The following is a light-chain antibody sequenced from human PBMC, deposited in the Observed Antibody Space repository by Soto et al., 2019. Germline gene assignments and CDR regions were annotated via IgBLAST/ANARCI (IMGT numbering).Light chain of an antibody. J-gene: IGLJ1*01. Sequence: QSALTQPASVSGSPGQSITISRTGTSSDVGSYNLVSWYQQYPGKAPKLVIYEVIKRPSGVSNRFSGSKSGNTASLTISGLQAEDEADYYCCSYAGSTSVFGTGTKVTV. CDR2: EVI. CDR1: SSDVGSYNL. V-gene: IGLV2-23*02. CDR3: CSYAGSTSV.